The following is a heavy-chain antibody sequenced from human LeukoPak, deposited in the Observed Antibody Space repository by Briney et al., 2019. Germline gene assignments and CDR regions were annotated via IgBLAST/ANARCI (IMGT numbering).Heavy chain of an antibody. D-gene: IGHD3-22*01. V-gene: IGHV3-48*03. Sequence: GGSLRLFCAASGLNFSSYEMNYVRQAPGKGLEWVSYISSSGSTIYYADSVRGRFIISRDNAKNSLYLQMTSLRAEDTVVYYCARETRYYYDRRSAFDIWGQGTMVTVSS. CDR3: ARETRYYYDRRSAFDI. CDR2: ISSSGSTI. CDR1: GLNFSSYE. J-gene: IGHJ3*02.